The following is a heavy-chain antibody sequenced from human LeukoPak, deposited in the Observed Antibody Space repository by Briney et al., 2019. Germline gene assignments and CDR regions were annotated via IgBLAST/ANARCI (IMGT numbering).Heavy chain of an antibody. CDR1: GASLSTYS. Sequence: SETLSLTCTVSGASLSTYSCVWIRQPPGKGLEWIGHLHYSGTTNYNPSLKSRVTISVDTSKNQFSLKLSSVTVADTAVYYCAGGSGSGWMVDSWGQGILVTVSS. CDR3: AGGSGSGWMVDS. V-gene: IGHV4-59*01. D-gene: IGHD6-19*01. CDR2: LHYSGTT. J-gene: IGHJ4*02.